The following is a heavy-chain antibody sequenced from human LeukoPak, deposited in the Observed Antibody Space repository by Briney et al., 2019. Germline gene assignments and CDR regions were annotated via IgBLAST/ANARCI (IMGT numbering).Heavy chain of an antibody. CDR1: GFTFDDYG. CDR2: ITWNGGST. CDR3: AKDFARYVWGSYRLNYFDY. V-gene: IGHV3-20*04. Sequence: GGSLRLSCAASGFTFDDYGMSWVRQAPGKGLEWVSGITWNGGSTGYADSVKGRFTISRDNSKNTLYLQMNRLRAEDTAVYYCAKDFARYVWGSYRLNYFDYWGQGTLVTVSS. D-gene: IGHD3-16*02. J-gene: IGHJ4*02.